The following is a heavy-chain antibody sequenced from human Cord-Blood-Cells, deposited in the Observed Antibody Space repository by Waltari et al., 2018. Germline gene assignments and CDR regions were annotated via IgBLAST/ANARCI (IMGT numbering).Heavy chain of an antibody. CDR2: IYYSGST. D-gene: IGHD7-27*01. Sequence: QLQLQESGPGLVKPSETLSLTCTVSGGSISSSSYYWGWIRQPPGEGLEWIGSIYYSGSTYYNPSLKSRVTISVDTSKNQFSLKLSSVTAADTAVYYCARQGGGTGVGAFDIWGQGTMVTVSS. CDR1: GGSISSSSYY. V-gene: IGHV4-39*01. J-gene: IGHJ3*02. CDR3: ARQGGGTGVGAFDI.